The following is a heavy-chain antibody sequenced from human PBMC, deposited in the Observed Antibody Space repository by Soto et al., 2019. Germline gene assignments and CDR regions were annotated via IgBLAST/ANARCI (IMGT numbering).Heavy chain of an antibody. V-gene: IGHV4-39*01. CDR2: ISYSGKT. Sequence: PSETLSLTCTLSGASITSTTYFWAWIRQPPGRGLEWVGCISYSGKTHYNPSLQNRVTISVGRSKNQFSLQMTSVTAADTAVYYCANNLPRTSRFDYWGQGTLVTVSS. CDR3: ANNLPRTSRFDY. J-gene: IGHJ4*02. CDR1: GASITSTTYF.